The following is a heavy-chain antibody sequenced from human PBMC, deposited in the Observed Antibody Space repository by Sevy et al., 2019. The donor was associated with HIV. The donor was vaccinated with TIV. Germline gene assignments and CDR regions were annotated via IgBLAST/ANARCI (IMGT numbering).Heavy chain of an antibody. Sequence: SETLSLTCAVYGGSFSGYYWSWIRQPPGKGLEWIVEINHSGSTNYNPSLKSRVTISVDTSKNQFSLKLSSVTAADTAVYYCARGHSSSYYYYYYMDVWGKGTTVTVSS. CDR3: ARGHSSSYYYYYYMDV. V-gene: IGHV4-34*01. CDR2: INHSGST. D-gene: IGHD6-6*01. J-gene: IGHJ6*03. CDR1: GGSFSGYY.